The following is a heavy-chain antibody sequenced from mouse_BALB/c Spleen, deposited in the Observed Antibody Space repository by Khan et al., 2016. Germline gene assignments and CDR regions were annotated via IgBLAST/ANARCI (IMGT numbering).Heavy chain of an antibody. CDR3: ARDLNWYFDV. CDR1: GFTFSDYY. CDR2: ISDGGSYI. J-gene: IGHJ1*01. Sequence: EVELVESGGGLVKPGGSLKLSCAASGFTFSDYYMYWVRQTPEKRLEWVATISDGGSYIYYPDSVKGRFTISRDYAKNNQYLQMSSLKSEDTAMYYCARDLNWYFDVWGAGTTVTVSA. V-gene: IGHV5-4*02.